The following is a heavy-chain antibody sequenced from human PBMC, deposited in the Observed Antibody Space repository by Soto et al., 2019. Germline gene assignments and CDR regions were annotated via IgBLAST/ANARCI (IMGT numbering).Heavy chain of an antibody. J-gene: IGHJ4*02. Sequence: SVKVSCKASGGTFSSYTISWVRQAPGQGLEWMGRIIPILGIANYAQKFQGRVTITADKSTSTAYMELSSLRSEDTAVYYCAREEGSGWYYFDYWGQGTLVTVSS. CDR3: AREEGSGWYYFDY. CDR1: GGTFSSYT. CDR2: IIPILGIA. V-gene: IGHV1-69*04. D-gene: IGHD6-19*01.